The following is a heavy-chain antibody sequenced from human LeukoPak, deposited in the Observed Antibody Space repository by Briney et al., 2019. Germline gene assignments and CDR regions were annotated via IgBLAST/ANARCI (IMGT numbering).Heavy chain of an antibody. D-gene: IGHD1-26*01. V-gene: IGHV3-21*01. Sequence: KPGGSLRLSCAASGFTFSSYSMNWVRQAPGKGLEWVSFISSSSSYIYYADSVKGRFTISRDNAKNSLYLQMNSLRAEDTAVYYCARDGEYSGSYPFDYWGQGTLVTVSS. CDR3: ARDGEYSGSYPFDY. CDR2: ISSSSSYI. CDR1: GFTFSSYS. J-gene: IGHJ4*02.